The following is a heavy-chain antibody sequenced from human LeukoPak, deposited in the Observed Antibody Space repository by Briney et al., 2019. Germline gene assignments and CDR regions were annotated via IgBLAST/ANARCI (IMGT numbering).Heavy chain of an antibody. V-gene: IGHV4-38-2*01. Sequence: PSDPLSLTCAVSGYPNSSGYYWGWIRQPPGKGLEGIGGFYHSGSTYYNPPLKSRVTISVDTSKNQCSLKLTSVTAADTAVYYCARYMSRYDLNPHYLDYWGQGTLVTVSS. CDR3: ARYMSRYDLNPHYLDY. J-gene: IGHJ4*02. CDR2: FYHSGST. D-gene: IGHD5-12*01. CDR1: GYPNSSGYY.